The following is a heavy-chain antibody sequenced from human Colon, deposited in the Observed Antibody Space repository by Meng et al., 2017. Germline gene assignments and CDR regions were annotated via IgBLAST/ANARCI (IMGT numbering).Heavy chain of an antibody. Sequence: QRAWLGGVRPEETLALLCNVSGGSVISRIHYVSLIRQPRGKGLEFFAYVEYYWNIHYNPSLNSRATVSRDTSKTQFSLKVTSVTAADTAVYYCAVGPWEVDYWGQGILVTVSS. CDR1: GGSVISRIHY. CDR3: AVGPWEVDY. CDR2: VEYYWNI. V-gene: IGHV4-61*01. D-gene: IGHD1-26*01. J-gene: IGHJ4*02.